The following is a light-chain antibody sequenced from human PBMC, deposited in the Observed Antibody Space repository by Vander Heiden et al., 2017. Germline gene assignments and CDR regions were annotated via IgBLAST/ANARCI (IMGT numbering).Light chain of an antibody. CDR3: AAWDDSLNGWV. V-gene: IGLV1-44*01. CDR1: SSNIGSNT. CDR2: SNN. Sequence: QSVLTQPPSASGTPGQRVTISCSGSSSNIGSNTVTWYQQLPVTAPKLLIYSNNQRPSGVPDRFSGSKSGTSASLAISGLQAEDEADYYCAAWDDSLNGWVFGGGTKLTVL. J-gene: IGLJ3*02.